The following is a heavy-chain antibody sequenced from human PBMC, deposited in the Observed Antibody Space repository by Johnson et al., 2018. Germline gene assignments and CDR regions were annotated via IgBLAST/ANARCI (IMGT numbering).Heavy chain of an antibody. J-gene: IGHJ6*02. Sequence: QVQLVQSGGGVVQPGRSLRLSCAASGFTFSRHAMHWVRQPPGKGLEWVASLSYDGSDKSYAASVKGRFTICRDNSKRALYLHMNSLRAEETAIYYWAKPTDNYDSSGYFGYYYHGMDVWDQGTTVTVSS. CDR1: GFTFSRHA. V-gene: IGHV3-30*18. CDR3: AKPTDNYDSSGYFGYYYHGMDV. CDR2: LSYDGSDK. D-gene: IGHD3-22*01.